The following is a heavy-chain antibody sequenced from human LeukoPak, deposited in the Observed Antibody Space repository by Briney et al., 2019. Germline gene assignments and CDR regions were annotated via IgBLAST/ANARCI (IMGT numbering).Heavy chain of an antibody. CDR3: ARGWVGYCSSTSCYASRYFQH. CDR1: GGSFSGYY. D-gene: IGHD2-2*01. V-gene: IGHV4-34*01. CDR2: FNHSGST. J-gene: IGHJ1*01. Sequence: SETLSLTCAVYGGSFSGYYWSWIRQPPGKGLEWIGEFNHSGSTNYNPSLKSRVTISVDTSKNQFSLKLSSVTAADTAVYYCARGWVGYCSSTSCYASRYFQHWGQGTLVTASS.